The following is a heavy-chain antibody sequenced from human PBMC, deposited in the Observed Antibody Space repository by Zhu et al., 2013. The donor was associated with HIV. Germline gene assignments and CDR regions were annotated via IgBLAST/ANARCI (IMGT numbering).Heavy chain of an antibody. V-gene: IGHV1-18*01. D-gene: IGHD2-2*01. Sequence: GNTNYAQKLQGRVTMTTDTSTSTAYMELRSLRSDDTAVYYCARVVVVVVPAAPKNYMDVWGKGTTVTVSS. CDR3: ARVVVVVVPAAPKNYMDV. J-gene: IGHJ6*03. CDR2: GNT.